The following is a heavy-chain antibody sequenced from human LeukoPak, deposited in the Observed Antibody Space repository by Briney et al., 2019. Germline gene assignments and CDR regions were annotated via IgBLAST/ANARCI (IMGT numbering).Heavy chain of an antibody. D-gene: IGHD3-22*01. CDR2: IESKTDGGST. CDR1: GFTFSNAW. V-gene: IGHV3-15*04. Sequence: PGGSLRLSCAASGFTFSNAWMSWVRQAPGKGLEWVGHIESKTDGGSTDYAAPVKGRFTISRDDSKNTLSLQMSSLKTDDTAVYYCTTDLVVVGHFDSWGQGTLVTVSS. CDR3: TTDLVVVGHFDS. J-gene: IGHJ4*02.